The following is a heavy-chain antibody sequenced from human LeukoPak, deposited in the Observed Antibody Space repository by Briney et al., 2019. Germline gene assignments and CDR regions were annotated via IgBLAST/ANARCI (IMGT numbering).Heavy chain of an antibody. D-gene: IGHD4-17*01. CDR1: GGSISTYS. J-gene: IGHJ4*02. Sequence: SETLSLTCTVSGGSISTYSWNWIRQPAGKGLEWIGRIFASGTTKYNPSLKSRVTMSVDTSKNQFSLKLSSVTAADTAVYYCARVGDYGDYNWGQGTLVTVSS. CDR2: IFASGTT. CDR3: ARVGDYGDYN. V-gene: IGHV4-4*07.